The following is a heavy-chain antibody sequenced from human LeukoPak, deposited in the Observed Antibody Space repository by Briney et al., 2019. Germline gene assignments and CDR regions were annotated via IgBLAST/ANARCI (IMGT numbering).Heavy chain of an antibody. CDR3: AKGGKWDVTPFDY. J-gene: IGHJ4*02. CDR2: ISGSGGST. D-gene: IGHD1-26*01. CDR1: GFTFSSYA. Sequence: GGSLRLSCAASGFTFSSYAMSWVRQAPGKGLEWVSAISGSGGSTYYADSVKGRFTISRDNSKNTLYLQVNSLRAEDTAAYYCAKGGKWDVTPFDYWGQGTLVTVSS. V-gene: IGHV3-23*01.